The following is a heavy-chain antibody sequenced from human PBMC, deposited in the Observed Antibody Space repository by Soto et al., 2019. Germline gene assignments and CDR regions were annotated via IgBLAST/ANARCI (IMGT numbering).Heavy chain of an antibody. CDR1: GYTFTSYA. J-gene: IGHJ5*02. Sequence: QVQLVQSGAEEKKPGASVKVSCKASGYTFTSYALNWVRQAPGQRLEWMGRINAANGNTKYSQKFQGRVTITGDTSASTAYMELNSLRSEDTAVYYCARERGSPISDFWSEGWFDPWGQGTLVTVSS. V-gene: IGHV1-3*05. CDR2: INAANGNT. CDR3: ARERGSPISDFWSEGWFDP. D-gene: IGHD3-3*01.